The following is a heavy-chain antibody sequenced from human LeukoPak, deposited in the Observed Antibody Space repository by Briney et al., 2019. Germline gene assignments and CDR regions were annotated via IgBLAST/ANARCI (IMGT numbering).Heavy chain of an antibody. CDR1: GFTFSSYG. V-gene: IGHV3-30*03. D-gene: IGHD4-17*01. CDR2: ISYDGSNK. CDR3: ARDYYGDYYFDY. J-gene: IGHJ4*02. Sequence: GRPLRLSCAASGFTFSSYGMHWVRQAPGKGLEWVAVISYDGSNKYYADSVKGRFTIFRDNAKNSLYLQMNSLRAEDTAVYFCARDYYGDYYFDYWGQGTLVTVSS.